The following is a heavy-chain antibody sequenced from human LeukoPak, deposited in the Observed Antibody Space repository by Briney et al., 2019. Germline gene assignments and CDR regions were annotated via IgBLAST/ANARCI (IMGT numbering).Heavy chain of an antibody. CDR3: STDPRSLVY. V-gene: IGHV3-30*04. CDR2: ISYDGSNK. CDR1: GFTFSSYA. J-gene: IGHJ4*01. Sequence: GRSLRLSCAASGFTFSSYAMHWVRQAPGKGLEWVAVISYDGSNKNYADSVKGRFTISRDNAKNSVYLQLNSLRPEDTALYYCSTDPRSLVYWGHGTLVTVSS.